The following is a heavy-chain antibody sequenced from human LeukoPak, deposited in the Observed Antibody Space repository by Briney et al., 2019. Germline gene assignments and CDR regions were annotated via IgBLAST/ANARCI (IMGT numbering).Heavy chain of an antibody. D-gene: IGHD3-10*01. V-gene: IGHV1-69*05. CDR1: GGTFSSYA. Sequence: ASVKVSCKASGGTFSSYAISWVRQAPGQGLERMGGIIPIFGTANYAQKFQGRVTITTDESTSTAYMELSSLRSEDTAVYYCARGSRVGDYFDYWGQGTLVTVSS. J-gene: IGHJ4*02. CDR2: IIPIFGTA. CDR3: ARGSRVGDYFDY.